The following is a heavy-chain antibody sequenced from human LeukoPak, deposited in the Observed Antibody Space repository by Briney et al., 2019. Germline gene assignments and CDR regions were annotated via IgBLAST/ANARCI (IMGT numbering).Heavy chain of an antibody. CDR2: ISSSSSTI. V-gene: IGHV3-48*04. Sequence: PGGSLRLSCAASGFTFNSYSMNWVRQAAGKGLEWVSYISSSSSTIYYADSVKGRFTSSRDNSEISLYLQMDSLTAEDTAVYYCTRKGSQWDFLVDYWGQGTRVAVSP. J-gene: IGHJ4*02. CDR1: GFTFNSYS. CDR3: TRKGSQWDFLVDY. D-gene: IGHD2/OR15-2a*01.